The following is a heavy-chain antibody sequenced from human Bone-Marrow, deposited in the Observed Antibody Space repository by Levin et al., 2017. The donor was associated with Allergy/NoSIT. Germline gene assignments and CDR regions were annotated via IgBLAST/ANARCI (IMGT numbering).Heavy chain of an antibody. CDR3: AKDISGTLDLDLRYFDWSYDY. CDR2: ISGSGGST. D-gene: IGHD3-9*01. V-gene: IGHV3-23*01. J-gene: IGHJ4*02. CDR1: GFTFSSYA. Sequence: GGSLRLSCAASGFTFSSYAMSWVRQAPGKGLEWVSAISGSGGSTYYADSVKGRFTISRDNSKNTLYLQMNSLRAEDTAVYYCAKDISGTLDLDLRYFDWSYDYWGQGTLVTVSS.